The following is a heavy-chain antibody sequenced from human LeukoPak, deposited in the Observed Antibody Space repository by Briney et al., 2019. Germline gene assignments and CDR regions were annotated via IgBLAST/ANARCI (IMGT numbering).Heavy chain of an antibody. J-gene: IGHJ4*02. CDR3: AKDWTTVGNGDPYYFDY. Sequence: GGSLRLSCAASGFTFSNYGMHWVRQAPRKGLEWVAFIRYDGNNKYYPDSVKGRFTISRDNSKNTLYLQMNSLRAEDTAVYYCAKDWTTVGNGDPYYFDYWGQGTLVTVSS. CDR2: IRYDGNNK. CDR1: GFTFSNYG. V-gene: IGHV3-30*02. D-gene: IGHD4-11*01.